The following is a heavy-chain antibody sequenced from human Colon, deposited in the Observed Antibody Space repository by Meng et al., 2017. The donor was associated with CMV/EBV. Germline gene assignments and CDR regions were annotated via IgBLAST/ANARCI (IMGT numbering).Heavy chain of an antibody. Sequence: ASVKVSCKASGYRFTTFGVSWERQAPGQGLEWMGWIDTYRGDTKYAQHLQGRATMATDTSTNTAYMELRSLRSDDAAVYYCARDQLSGHGMDVWGQGTTVTVSS. J-gene: IGHJ6*02. CDR1: GYRFTTFG. D-gene: IGHD2-2*01. V-gene: IGHV1-18*01. CDR2: IDTYRGDT. CDR3: ARDQLSGHGMDV.